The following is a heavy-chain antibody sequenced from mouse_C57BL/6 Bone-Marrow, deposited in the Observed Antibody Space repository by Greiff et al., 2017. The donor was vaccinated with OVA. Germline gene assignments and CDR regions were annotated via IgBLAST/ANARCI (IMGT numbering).Heavy chain of an antibody. CDR2: IDPSDSYT. V-gene: IGHV1-69*01. Sequence: QVQLKQPGAELVMPGASVKLSCKASGYTFTSYWMHWVKQRPGQGLEWIGEIDPSDSYTNYNQKFKGKSTLTVDKSSSKAYMQLSSLTSEDSAVYYCARCYYGAYYAMDYWGQGTSVTVSS. D-gene: IGHD2-13*01. J-gene: IGHJ4*01. CDR1: GYTFTSYW. CDR3: ARCYYGAYYAMDY.